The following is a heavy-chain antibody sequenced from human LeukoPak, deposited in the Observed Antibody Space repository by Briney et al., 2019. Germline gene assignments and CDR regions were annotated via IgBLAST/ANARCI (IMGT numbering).Heavy chain of an antibody. CDR1: GGTFSSYA. V-gene: IGHV1-8*02. Sequence: GASVKVSCKASGGTFSSYAISWVRQATGQGLEWMGWMNPNSGNTGYAQKFQGRVTMTRNTSISTAYMELSSLRSEDTAVYYCATTYAAAGHDYWGQGTLVTVSS. CDR3: ATTYAAAGHDY. J-gene: IGHJ4*02. D-gene: IGHD6-13*01. CDR2: MNPNSGNT.